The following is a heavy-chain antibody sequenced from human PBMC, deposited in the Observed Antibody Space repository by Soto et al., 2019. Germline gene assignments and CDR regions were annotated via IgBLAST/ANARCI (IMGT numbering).Heavy chain of an antibody. D-gene: IGHD6-13*01. V-gene: IGHV2-26*01. Sequence: QVTLKESGPVLVKPTETLTLTCTVSGFSLSNARMGVSWIRQPPGKALEWLAHIFSNDEKSYSTSLKSRLTISKDTSKSQVVLTMTKMDPVDTATYYCARIGQQLGPWGAFDIWGQGTMVTVSS. CDR2: IFSNDEK. CDR3: ARIGQQLGPWGAFDI. CDR1: GFSLSNARMG. J-gene: IGHJ3*02.